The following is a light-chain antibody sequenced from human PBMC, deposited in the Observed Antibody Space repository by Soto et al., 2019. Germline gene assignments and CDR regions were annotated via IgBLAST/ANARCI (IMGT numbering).Light chain of an antibody. J-gene: IGKJ5*01. Sequence: EIVLTQSPATLSFSPGETATLPCRASQSVGTALAWYQQKPGQATRLLIYDASTRATGMPARFSGRGYGTDFPLSNRSREPEDFALYPCLQSSNLPITFGKGTRLVIK. CDR2: DAS. V-gene: IGKV3-11*01. CDR3: LQSSNLPIT. CDR1: QSVGTA.